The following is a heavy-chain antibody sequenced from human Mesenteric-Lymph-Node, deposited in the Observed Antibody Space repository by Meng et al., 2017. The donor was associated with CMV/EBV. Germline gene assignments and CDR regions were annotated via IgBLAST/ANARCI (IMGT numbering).Heavy chain of an antibody. CDR2: INPNSGGT. Sequence: SVKVSCKASGYTFTCYYMHWVRQAPGQGLEWMGWINPNSGGTNYAQKFQGRVTMTRDTSLTTVNLELTRLTSDDTAVYYCARDRGLGFRVLEYLKYSMDVWGQGTMVTVSS. J-gene: IGHJ6*02. CDR3: ARDRGLGFRVLEYLKYSMDV. V-gene: IGHV1-2*02. CDR1: GYTFTCYY. D-gene: IGHD3-3*01.